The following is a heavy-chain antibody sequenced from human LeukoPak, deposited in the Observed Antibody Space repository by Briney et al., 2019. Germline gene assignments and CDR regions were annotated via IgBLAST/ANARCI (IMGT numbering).Heavy chain of an antibody. CDR1: GDSVSSNSAA. CDR3: ARANYDFWSGYYGYYYYYGMDV. V-gene: IGHV6-1*01. J-gene: IGHJ6*02. CDR2: TYYRSKWYN. D-gene: IGHD3-3*01. Sequence: SQTLSLTCAISGDSVSSNSAAWNWIRQSPSRGLEWLGSTYYRSKWYNDYAVSVKSRITINPDTSKNQFSLQLNSVTPEDTAVYYCARANYDFWSGYYGYYYYYGMDVWGQGTTVTVSS.